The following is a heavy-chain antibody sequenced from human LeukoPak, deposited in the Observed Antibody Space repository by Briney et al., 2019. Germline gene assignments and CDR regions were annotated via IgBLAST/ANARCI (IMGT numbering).Heavy chain of an antibody. CDR2: ISGSGGST. Sequence: GGSLRLSCAASGFTFSSYAVSWVRQAPGKGLEWVSAISGSGGSTYYADSVKGRFTISRDNSKNTLYLQMNSLRAEDTAVYYCAKDFTLYGSGSYNGFDYWGQGTLVTVSS. J-gene: IGHJ4*02. CDR3: AKDFTLYGSGSYNGFDY. D-gene: IGHD3-10*01. CDR1: GFTFSSYA. V-gene: IGHV3-23*01.